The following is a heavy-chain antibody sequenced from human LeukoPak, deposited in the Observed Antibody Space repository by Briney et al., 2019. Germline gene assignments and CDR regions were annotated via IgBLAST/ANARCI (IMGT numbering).Heavy chain of an antibody. CDR2: IYPGDSDT. D-gene: IGHD6-6*01. Sequence: PGESLKISCKASGYSFSSYWIGWVRQMPGKGLEWMGIIYPGDSDTRYSPSFQGQVTISADKSVSIAYLQWSSLKASDTAMYYCARPHGSSLPRVFDYWGQGTLVTVSS. CDR3: ARPHGSSLPRVFDY. J-gene: IGHJ4*02. V-gene: IGHV5-51*01. CDR1: GYSFSSYW.